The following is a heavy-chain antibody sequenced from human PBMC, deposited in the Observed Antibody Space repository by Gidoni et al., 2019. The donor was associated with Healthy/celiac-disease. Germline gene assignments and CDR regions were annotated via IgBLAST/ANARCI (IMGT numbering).Heavy chain of an antibody. V-gene: IGHV3-49*05. Sequence: EVQLVESGVGLVTPGRSLRLSCTASAFTFGDYAMSWFRQAPGKGLEWVGFIRSKAYGGTTEYAASVKGRFTSSRDDSKSIGYLQMNRLKTEDTAVYYCTRCRGSYFPIYGMDVWGKGTTVTVSS. CDR2: IRSKAYGGTT. CDR1: AFTFGDYA. CDR3: TRCRGSYFPIYGMDV. J-gene: IGHJ6*04. D-gene: IGHD1-26*01.